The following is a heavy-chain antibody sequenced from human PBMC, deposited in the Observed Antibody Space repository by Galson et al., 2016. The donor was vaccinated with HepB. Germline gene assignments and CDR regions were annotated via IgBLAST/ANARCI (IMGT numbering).Heavy chain of an antibody. D-gene: IGHD3-10*01. V-gene: IGHV3-30*04. CDR1: GFTFSRIA. CDR3: ARDLGVRGYGREPRDAYDL. J-gene: IGHJ3*01. Sequence: SLRLSCAASGFTFSRIAMHWVRQAPGKGLKWVAVISYDGGSNYYADSVRGRFTVSRDSSRDTVDLQMNNLRAEDTAMYFCARDLGVRGYGREPRDAYDLWGQGTMVSVSS. CDR2: ISYDGGSN.